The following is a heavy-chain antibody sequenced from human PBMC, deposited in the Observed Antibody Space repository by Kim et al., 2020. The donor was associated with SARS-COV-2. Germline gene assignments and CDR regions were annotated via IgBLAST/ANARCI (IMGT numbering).Heavy chain of an antibody. CDR3: AKMSRGSGWPHSFDS. D-gene: IGHD6-19*01. CDR1: GFTFEDYA. CDR2: ISGDADST. J-gene: IGHJ4*02. V-gene: IGHV3-43*02. Sequence: GGSLRLSCAASGFTFEDYAMHWVRQVPGKSLEWVSLISGDADSTSYADSVKGRFTVSRDNSKNSTYLQMNSLRNEDYALYYCAKMSRGSGWPHSFDSWGQRTLLTVSS.